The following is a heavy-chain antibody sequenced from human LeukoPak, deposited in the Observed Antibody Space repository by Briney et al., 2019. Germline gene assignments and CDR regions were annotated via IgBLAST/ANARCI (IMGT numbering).Heavy chain of an antibody. Sequence: PSETLSLTCTVSGGSISSSSYYWGWIRQPPGKGLEWIGSIYYSRSTYYNPSLKSRVTISVDTSKNQFSLKLSSVTAADTAVYYCARQKDYYDSSGYSTYFDYWGQGTLVTVSS. CDR3: ARQKDYYDSSGYSTYFDY. J-gene: IGHJ4*02. CDR2: IYYSRST. V-gene: IGHV4-39*01. D-gene: IGHD3-22*01. CDR1: GGSISSSSYY.